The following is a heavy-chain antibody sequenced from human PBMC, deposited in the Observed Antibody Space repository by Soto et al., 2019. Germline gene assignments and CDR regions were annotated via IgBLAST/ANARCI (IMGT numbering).Heavy chain of an antibody. CDR2: ISPSGGST. CDR1: GYTFTSYY. Sequence: ASVKVSCKASGYTFTSYYMHWVRQAPGQGLEWMGIISPSGGSTSYAQKFQGRVTMTRDTSTSTVYMELSSLRSEDTAVYYCASTVVPAPGGYYYYGMDVWGQGTTVTVSS. D-gene: IGHD2-2*01. J-gene: IGHJ6*02. CDR3: ASTVVPAPGGYYYYGMDV. V-gene: IGHV1-46*01.